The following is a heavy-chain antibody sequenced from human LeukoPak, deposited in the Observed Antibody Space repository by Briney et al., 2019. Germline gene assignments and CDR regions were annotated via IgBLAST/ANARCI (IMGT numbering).Heavy chain of an antibody. CDR3: AKRSGYTTGWFFDF. D-gene: IGHD6-19*01. Sequence: HSGGSLKLSCAASGLSFSSYAMSWVRQAPGKGLEWVSSISGSGDNTYYAESVKGRFTISRDNSKNTLFLQMNSLRAEDTAVFYCAKRSGYTTGWFFDFWGQGTLVTVSS. CDR2: ISGSGDNT. J-gene: IGHJ4*02. V-gene: IGHV3-23*01. CDR1: GLSFSSYA.